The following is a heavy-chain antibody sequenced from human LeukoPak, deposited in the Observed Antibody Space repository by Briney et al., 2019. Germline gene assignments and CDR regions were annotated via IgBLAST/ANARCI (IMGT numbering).Heavy chain of an antibody. J-gene: IGHJ4*02. CDR3: ARGAYGDHLGY. CDR2: INAGNGNT. V-gene: IGHV1-3*01. CDR1: GYTLTSYT. Sequence: ASVKVSCKASGYTLTSYTVNWVRQAPGQRPEWMGWINAGNGNTKYSPRFQGRVTITRDTSASTVYMELSSLRFEDTAVYYCARGAYGDHLGYWGQGSLVTVSS. D-gene: IGHD4-17*01.